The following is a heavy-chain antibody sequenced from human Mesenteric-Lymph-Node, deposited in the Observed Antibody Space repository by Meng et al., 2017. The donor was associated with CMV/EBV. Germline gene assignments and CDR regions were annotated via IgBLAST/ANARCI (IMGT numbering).Heavy chain of an antibody. J-gene: IGHJ4*02. V-gene: IGHV3-21*01. CDR2: ISSSSSYI. D-gene: IGHD3-3*01. Sequence: ASGFTFTNFAMNWVRQAPGKGLEWVSSISSSSSYIYYADSVKGRFTISRDNAKNSLYLQMNSLRAEDTAVYYCGRVGFWSGYYAVDYWGQGSLVTVSS. CDR1: GFTFTNFA. CDR3: GRVGFWSGYYAVDY.